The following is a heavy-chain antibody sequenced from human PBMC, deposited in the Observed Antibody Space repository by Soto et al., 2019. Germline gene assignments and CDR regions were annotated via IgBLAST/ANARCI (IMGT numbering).Heavy chain of an antibody. CDR2: IYSGGST. Sequence: PGGSLRLSCAASGFTVSSNYMSWVRQAPGKGLEWVSVIYSGGSTYYADSVKGRFTISRDNSKNTLYLQMNSLRAEDTAVYYCTRTSSYNWNYDDYWGQGTLVTVSS. CDR3: TRTSSYNWNYDDY. V-gene: IGHV3-53*01. CDR1: GFTVSSNY. J-gene: IGHJ4*02. D-gene: IGHD1-20*01.